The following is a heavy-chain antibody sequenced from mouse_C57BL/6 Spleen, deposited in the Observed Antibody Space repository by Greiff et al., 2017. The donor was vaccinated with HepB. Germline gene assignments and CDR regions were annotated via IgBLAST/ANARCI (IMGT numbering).Heavy chain of an antibody. D-gene: IGHD2-4*01. CDR2: INPGSGGT. Sequence: VQLQQSGAELVRPGTSVKVSCEASGYAFTNYLIEWVKQRPGQGLEWIGVINPGSGGTNYNEKFKGKATLTADKSSSTAYMQLSSLTSEDSAVYFCARSGLRRPTWGQGTTLTVSS. CDR1: GYAFTNYL. CDR3: ARSGLRRPT. V-gene: IGHV1-54*01. J-gene: IGHJ2*01.